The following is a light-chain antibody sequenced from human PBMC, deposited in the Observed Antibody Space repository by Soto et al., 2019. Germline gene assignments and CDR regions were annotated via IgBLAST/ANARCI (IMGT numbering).Light chain of an antibody. CDR1: SSVVGSYNL. J-gene: IGLJ1*01. Sequence: QSVLTQPASVSGSPGQSITLSCTGTSSVVGSYNLVSWYQQHPGKAPKLMIYEVSKRPSGVSNRFPGSKSGNTASLTISGLQAEDEADYYCCSYAGSSPYVFGTGTKVTVL. V-gene: IGLV2-23*02. CDR3: CSYAGSSPYV. CDR2: EVS.